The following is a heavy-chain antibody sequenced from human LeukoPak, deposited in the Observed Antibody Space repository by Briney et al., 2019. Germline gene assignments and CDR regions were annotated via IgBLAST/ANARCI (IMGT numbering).Heavy chain of an antibody. CDR2: IGNKVGNYGT. CDR3: AGNYNSWTGLNY. V-gene: IGHV3-73*01. J-gene: IGHJ4*02. CDR1: GFTFSDSA. Sequence: GGSPKLSCAASGFTFSDSAMHWVRQASGKGLEWVGHIGNKVGNYGTEYAPSLRGRFTISRDDSEDTAYLQVDSLKTEDTAVYYCAGNYNSWTGLNYWGQGTLVTVSS. D-gene: IGHD1-1*01.